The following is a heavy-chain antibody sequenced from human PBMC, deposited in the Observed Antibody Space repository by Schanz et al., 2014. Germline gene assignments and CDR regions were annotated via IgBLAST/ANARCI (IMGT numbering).Heavy chain of an antibody. CDR1: GFTVSSNY. Sequence: DVQLVESGGGLIQPGGSLRLSCAASGFTVSSNYMSWVRQAPGKGLEWVSIIYGAGSTYHADSVKGRFTIARDNSKNTVYLQMSSLRAEDTAVYYCTRGHVAARLAYYYYGLDVWGQGTSVTVSS. V-gene: IGHV3-53*01. J-gene: IGHJ6*02. CDR3: TRGHVAARLAYYYYGLDV. D-gene: IGHD6-6*01. CDR2: IYGAGST.